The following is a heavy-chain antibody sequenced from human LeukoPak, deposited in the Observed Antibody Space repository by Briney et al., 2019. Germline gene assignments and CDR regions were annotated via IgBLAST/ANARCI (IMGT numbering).Heavy chain of an antibody. J-gene: IGHJ4*02. Sequence: SETLSLTCAVYGGSFSGYYWSWIRQPAGEGLEWIGRIYTSGSTNYNPSLKSRVTMSVDTSKNQFSLKLSSVTAADTAVYYCARESQWLGLNYFDYWGQGTLVTVSS. CDR2: IYTSGST. CDR1: GGSFSGYY. D-gene: IGHD6-19*01. CDR3: ARESQWLGLNYFDY. V-gene: IGHV4-4*07.